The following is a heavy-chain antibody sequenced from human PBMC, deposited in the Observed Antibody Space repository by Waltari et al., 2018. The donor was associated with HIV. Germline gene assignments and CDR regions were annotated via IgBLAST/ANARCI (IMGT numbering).Heavy chain of an antibody. CDR2: AIPVFGTL. CDR3: STSRQNNSYASDYGAYLLAS. Sequence: QVQLVQSGAEVKRPGSSVKVSCQASGGTFNRYSVSWVRQAPGQGLEWMGGAIPVFGTLNYAQKFKDRLTLIADEAKGTAYMELTNLRSEDTALYYCSTSRQNNSYASDYGAYLLASWGQGTLVTVSS. J-gene: IGHJ4*02. V-gene: IGHV1-69*12. D-gene: IGHD4-17*01. CDR1: GGTFNRYS.